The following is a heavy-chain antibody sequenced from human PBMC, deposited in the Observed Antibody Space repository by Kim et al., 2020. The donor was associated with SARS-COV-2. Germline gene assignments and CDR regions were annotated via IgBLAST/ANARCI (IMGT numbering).Heavy chain of an antibody. Sequence: GGSLRLSCAASGFTFSDYYMSWIRQAPGKGLEWVSYISSSSSYTNYADSVKGRFTISRDNAKNSLYLQMKSLRAEDTAVYYCARQRGYSYGLDYWGQGTLVTVSS. V-gene: IGHV3-11*06. D-gene: IGHD5-18*01. CDR2: ISSSSSYT. J-gene: IGHJ4*02. CDR1: GFTFSDYY. CDR3: ARQRGYSYGLDY.